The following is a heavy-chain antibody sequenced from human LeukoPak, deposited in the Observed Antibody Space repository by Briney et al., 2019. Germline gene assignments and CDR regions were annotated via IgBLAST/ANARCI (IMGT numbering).Heavy chain of an antibody. CDR1: GFTFGDYA. Sequence: PGRSLRLSCTASGFTFGDYAMSWVRQAPGKGLEWVGFIRSKAYGGTTEYAASVKGRFTISRDDSKGIAYLQMNSLKTEDTAVYYCTRIYDSSGYYDYFDYWGQGTLVTVSS. CDR2: IRSKAYGGTT. D-gene: IGHD3-22*01. J-gene: IGHJ4*02. CDR3: TRIYDSSGYYDYFDY. V-gene: IGHV3-49*04.